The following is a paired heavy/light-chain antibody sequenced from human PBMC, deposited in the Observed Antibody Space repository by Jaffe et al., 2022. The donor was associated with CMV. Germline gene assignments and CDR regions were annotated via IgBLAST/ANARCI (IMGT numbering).Heavy chain of an antibody. CDR1: GYIFSNYA. J-gene: IGHJ5*02. D-gene: IGHD1-26*01. V-gene: IGHV1-3*01. Sequence: QVQLVQSGAEVKEPGASVKVSCKASGYIFSNYAIHWVRQAPGQRFEWMGWINAGNGNTKYLEKFQGRVTFTRDTSASTAYMELSSLRSEDTAMYYCARVIGGSGAYYNWLDPWGQGTLVTVSS. CDR3: ARVIGGSGAYYNWLDP. CDR2: INAGNGNT.
Light chain of an antibody. CDR2: AKS. V-gene: IGLV1-40*01. CDR3: QSYDSSLSASV. Sequence: QSVLTQPPSVSGAPGQSVTISCAGSSSNIGAGYDVHWYQHIPGTAPKLLIYAKSNRPSGVPDRFSGSKSDTSASLAITGLQAEDEADYYCQSYDSSLSASVFGGGTKLTVL. CDR1: SSNIGAGYD. J-gene: IGLJ3*02.